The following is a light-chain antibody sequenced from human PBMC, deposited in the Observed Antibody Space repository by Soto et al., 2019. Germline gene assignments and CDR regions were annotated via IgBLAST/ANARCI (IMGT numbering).Light chain of an antibody. J-gene: IGLJ1*01. CDR3: SSYTSSSTLV. V-gene: IGLV2-14*01. CDR2: DVS. Sequence: QSVLTQPASVSGSPGQSITISCTGTSSDVGGYNSVSWYQQHPGKAPKLMIYDVSNRPSGVSNRFSGSKSGNTASLTISGLQAEDEADYYCSSYTSSSTLVFGTGTKVTAL. CDR1: SSDVGGYNS.